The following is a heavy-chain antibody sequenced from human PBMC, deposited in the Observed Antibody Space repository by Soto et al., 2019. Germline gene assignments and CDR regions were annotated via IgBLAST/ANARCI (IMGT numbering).Heavy chain of an antibody. CDR2: INAGDGNT. J-gene: IGHJ6*03. Sequence: QVQIVQSAAEVKKPGASVKVSCKASGYTFTKYPIHWVRQAPGQRLEWMGWINAGDGNTRYSQRFQGRITIIRDTSASTAYMELSSLRSEDTAVYFCARETSQEVLAAHYMDVLGKGTTVIVSS. CDR1: GYTFTKYP. V-gene: IGHV1-3*01. D-gene: IGHD2-15*01. CDR3: ARETSQEVLAAHYMDV.